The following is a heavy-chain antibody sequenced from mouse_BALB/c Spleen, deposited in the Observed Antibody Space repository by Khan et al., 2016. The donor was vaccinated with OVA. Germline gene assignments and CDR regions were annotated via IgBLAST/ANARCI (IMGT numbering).Heavy chain of an antibody. V-gene: IGHV2-3*01. J-gene: IGHJ4*01. CDR3: AKWDNSYYAMDY. CDR2: IWGDGST. D-gene: IGHD1-3*01. CDR1: GFSLSSYG. Sequence: QVQLKESGPGLVAPSQSLSITCPVSGFSLSSYGVNWVRQPPGKGLEWLGVIWGDGSTNYHSALKSRLNINKDNSKSQVFLKLNSLQTDDTATYFGAKWDNSYYAMDYWGQGTSVTVSS.